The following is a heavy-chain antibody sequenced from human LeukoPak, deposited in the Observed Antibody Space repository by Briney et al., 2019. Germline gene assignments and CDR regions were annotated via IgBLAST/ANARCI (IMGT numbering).Heavy chain of an antibody. Sequence: GGSLRLSCAASGFTFRRYGMSWVRQAPGKGLEWVSAISGSGGNTFYADSVKGRFTISRDNAKNSLYLQMNSLRAEDTAVYYCARVRARYYDFWSGSRTGYYFDYWGQGTLVTVSS. J-gene: IGHJ4*02. V-gene: IGHV3-23*01. D-gene: IGHD3-3*01. CDR1: GFTFRRYG. CDR2: ISGSGGNT. CDR3: ARVRARYYDFWSGSRTGYYFDY.